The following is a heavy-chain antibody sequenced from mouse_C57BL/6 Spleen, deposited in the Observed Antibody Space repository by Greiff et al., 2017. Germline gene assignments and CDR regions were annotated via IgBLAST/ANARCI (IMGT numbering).Heavy chain of an antibody. CDR2: IDPETGGT. CDR1: GYTFTDYE. CDR3: TRPYGNYIFGY. V-gene: IGHV1-15*01. D-gene: IGHD2-1*01. J-gene: IGHJ2*01. Sequence: VQLQQSGAELVRPGASVTLSCKASGYTFTDYEMHWVKQTPVHGLEWIGAIDPETGGTAYNQKFKGKAILTADKSSSTAYMELRSLTSEDSAVYYCTRPYGNYIFGYWGQGTTLTVSS.